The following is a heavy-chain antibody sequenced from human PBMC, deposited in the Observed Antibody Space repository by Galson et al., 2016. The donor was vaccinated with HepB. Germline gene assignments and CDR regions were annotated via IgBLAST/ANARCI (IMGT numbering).Heavy chain of an antibody. CDR1: GFTFTSHA. D-gene: IGHD4-17*01. CDR2: ISFDGSNE. Sequence: SLRLSCAASGFTFTSHAVHWVRQAPGKGLEWVALISFDGSNEYLADSLRGRFTISRDNSKNTVYLEMNRLRAEDTAVYFCARGDDYGEYVEGGMDVWGRGTTVTVSS. J-gene: IGHJ6*02. V-gene: IGHV3-30-3*01. CDR3: ARGDDYGEYVEGGMDV.